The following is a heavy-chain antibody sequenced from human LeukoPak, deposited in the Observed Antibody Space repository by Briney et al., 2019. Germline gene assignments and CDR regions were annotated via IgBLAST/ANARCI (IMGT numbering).Heavy chain of an antibody. V-gene: IGHV4-39*07. Sequence: SETLSLTCTVSGGSISSSSYYWGWIRQPPGKGLEWIGSIYYSGSTYYNPSLKSRVTISVDTSKNQFSLKLSSVTAADTAVYYCARDFENHYYYYYMDVWGKGTTVTVSS. J-gene: IGHJ6*03. CDR1: GGSISSSSYY. CDR3: ARDFENHYYYYYMDV. D-gene: IGHD3-9*01. CDR2: IYYSGST.